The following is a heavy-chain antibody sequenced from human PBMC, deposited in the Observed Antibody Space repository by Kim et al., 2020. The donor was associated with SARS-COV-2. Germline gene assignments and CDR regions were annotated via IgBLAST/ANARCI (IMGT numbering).Heavy chain of an antibody. Sequence: SETLSLTCTVSGGSISSGGYYWSWIRQHPGKGLEWIGYIYYSGSTYYNPSLKSRVTISVDTSKNQFSLKLSSVTAADTAVYYCARAKLTVVPAAMRVRFDPWGQGTLVTVSS. CDR2: IYYSGST. D-gene: IGHD2-2*01. CDR3: ARAKLTVVPAAMRVRFDP. CDR1: GGSISSGGYY. V-gene: IGHV4-31*03. J-gene: IGHJ5*02.